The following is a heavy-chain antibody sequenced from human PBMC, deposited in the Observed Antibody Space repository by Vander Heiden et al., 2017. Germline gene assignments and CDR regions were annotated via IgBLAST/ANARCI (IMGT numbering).Heavy chain of an antibody. D-gene: IGHD3-22*01. CDR1: GFTFSSYG. CDR3: AKSSWGMIVVLPAGHYVMDV. J-gene: IGHJ6*02. V-gene: IGHV3-23*01. CDR2: ISGGGGST. Sequence: EVQLLESGADLVQPGGSLRLSCTASGFTFSSYGMSWVRQAPGRGLGWVSAISGGGGSTFYAESVKGRFTISRDNSRNTVDLQMNSLRGEDTAVYYCAKSSWGMIVVLPAGHYVMDVWGQGTTVTVSS.